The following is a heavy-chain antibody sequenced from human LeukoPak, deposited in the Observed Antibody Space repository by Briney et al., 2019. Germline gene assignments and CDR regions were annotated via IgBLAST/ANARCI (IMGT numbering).Heavy chain of an antibody. CDR3: AKDSSMTLGY. CDR1: GFTFSSFA. J-gene: IGHJ4*02. D-gene: IGHD2/OR15-2a*01. V-gene: IGHV3-30*04. Sequence: GGSLRLACAASGFTFSSFAMHWVRQAPDKGLEWVAVISYDGSNKYYADSVKGRFTISRDNSKNTLYLQMNSLRAEDTAVYYCAKDSSMTLGYWGQGTLVTVSS. CDR2: ISYDGSNK.